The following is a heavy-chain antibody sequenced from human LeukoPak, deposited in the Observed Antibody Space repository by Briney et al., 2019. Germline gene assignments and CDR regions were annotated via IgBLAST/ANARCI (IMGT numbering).Heavy chain of an antibody. CDR2: INPNSGGT. CDR3: ARVYFSPAAGSYYYYMDV. Sequence: GASVKVSCKASGYTFTGYYMHWVRQAPGQGLEWMGWINPNSGGTNYAQKFQGRVTMTRNTSISTAYMELSSLRSEDTAVYYCARVYFSPAAGSYYYYMDVWGKGTTVTISS. J-gene: IGHJ6*03. CDR1: GYTFTGYY. D-gene: IGHD6-13*01. V-gene: IGHV1-2*02.